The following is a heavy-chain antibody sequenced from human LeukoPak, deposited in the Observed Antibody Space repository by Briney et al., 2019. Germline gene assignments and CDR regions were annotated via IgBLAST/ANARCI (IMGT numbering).Heavy chain of an antibody. J-gene: IGHJ4*02. CDR2: IIPILGIA. Sequence: ASVKVSCKASGGTFSSYAISWVRQAPGQGLEWMGRIIPILGIANYAQKFQGRVTITADKSTSTAYMELSSLRSEDTAVYYCARDLGDDDFWRLIRYWGQGTLVTVSS. CDR1: GGTFSSYA. V-gene: IGHV1-69*04. CDR3: ARDLGDDDFWRLIRY. D-gene: IGHD3-3*01.